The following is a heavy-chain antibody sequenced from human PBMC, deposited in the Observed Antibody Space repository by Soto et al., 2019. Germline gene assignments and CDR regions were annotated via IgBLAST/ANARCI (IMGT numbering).Heavy chain of an antibody. D-gene: IGHD3-9*01. Sequence: SETLSLTCTVSGGSISSGGYYWSWIRQHPGKGLEWIGYIYYSGSTYYNPSLKSRVTISVDTSKNQFSLKLSSVTAADTAVYYCARGDYDILTGTGAYFDYWGQGTLVTVS. CDR1: GGSISSGGYY. J-gene: IGHJ4*02. V-gene: IGHV4-31*03. CDR3: ARGDYDILTGTGAYFDY. CDR2: IYYSGST.